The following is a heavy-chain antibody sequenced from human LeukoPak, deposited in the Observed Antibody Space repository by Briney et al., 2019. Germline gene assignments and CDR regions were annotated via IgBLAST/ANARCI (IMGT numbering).Heavy chain of an antibody. V-gene: IGHV3-23*01. CDR1: GFTFSSYA. CDR3: ASKCRSTSCPGA. Sequence: PGGSLRLSCAASGFTFSSYAMSWVRQAPGKGLEWVPAISGSGGSTYYADSVKGRFTISRDNSKNTLYLQMNSLRAEDTAVYYCASKCRSTSCPGAWGQGTMVTVSS. CDR2: ISGSGGST. J-gene: IGHJ3*01. D-gene: IGHD2-2*01.